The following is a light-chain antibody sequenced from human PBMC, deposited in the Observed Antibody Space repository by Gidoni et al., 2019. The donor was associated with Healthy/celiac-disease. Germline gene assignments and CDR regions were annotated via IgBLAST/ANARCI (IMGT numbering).Light chain of an antibody. CDR3: QQSYSTPT. CDR1: QSISSY. Sequence: DIQMTPSPSSLSASVGDRVTITCLASQSISSYLNWYQQKPGKAPKLLIYAASSLQSGVPSRFSGSGSGTDFTLTISSLQPEDFATYYCQQSYSTPTFXXXTKVEIK. CDR2: AAS. J-gene: IGKJ1*01. V-gene: IGKV1-39*01.